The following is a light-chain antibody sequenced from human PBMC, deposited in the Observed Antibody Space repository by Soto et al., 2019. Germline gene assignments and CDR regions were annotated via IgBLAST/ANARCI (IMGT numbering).Light chain of an antibody. Sequence: QSVLTQPPSVSGAPGQGVTISCTGNSSNIGANYDVHWYQQLPGRAPILLIYDNTNRPSGVPARFSASRSATSASLAITGLQTEDEADYYCQSYDSSLSGPVFGGGTKLTVL. V-gene: IGLV1-40*01. CDR3: QSYDSSLSGPV. CDR2: DNT. CDR1: SSNIGANYD. J-gene: IGLJ2*01.